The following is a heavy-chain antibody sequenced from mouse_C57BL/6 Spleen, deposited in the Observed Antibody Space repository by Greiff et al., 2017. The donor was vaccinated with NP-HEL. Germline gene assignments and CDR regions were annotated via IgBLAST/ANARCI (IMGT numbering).Heavy chain of an antibody. V-gene: IGHV1-15*01. CDR1: GYTFTDYE. CDR2: IDPETGGT. Sequence: VQLVESGAELVRPGASVTLSCKASGYTFTDYEMHWVKQTPVHGLEWIGAIDPETGGTAYNQKFKGKAILTADKSSSTAYMELRSLTSEDSAVYYCTRKGAWYFDVWGTGTTVTVSS. J-gene: IGHJ1*03. CDR3: TRKGAWYFDV.